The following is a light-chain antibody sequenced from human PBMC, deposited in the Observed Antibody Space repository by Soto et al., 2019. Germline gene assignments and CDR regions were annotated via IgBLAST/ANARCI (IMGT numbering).Light chain of an antibody. Sequence: IHMTHSPSTLSASVLDRVTITFLASQGIISYLAWYQQKPGKAPKLLIYAASTLQSGVPSRFSGSGSGTDFTLTISSLQPEDFASYYCQQLNSYPLTFGGGTKVDIK. CDR3: QQLNSYPLT. J-gene: IGKJ4*01. V-gene: IGKV1-9*01. CDR2: AAS. CDR1: QGIISY.